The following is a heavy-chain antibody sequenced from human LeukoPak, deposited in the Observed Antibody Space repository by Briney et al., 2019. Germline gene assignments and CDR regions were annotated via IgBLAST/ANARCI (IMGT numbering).Heavy chain of an antibody. J-gene: IGHJ4*02. CDR1: GFTFSDYG. V-gene: IGHV3-33*01. D-gene: IGHD6-13*01. CDR3: ASLQQPSYYFDY. CDR2: IWYDGSHK. Sequence: GRSLRLSCAASGFTFSDYGMHWVRQAPGKGLEWVAVIWYDGSHKYYVDSVKGRFTISRDDSKNTLYLQMNSLRAEDTAVHYCASLQQPSYYFDYWGQGTLVTVSS.